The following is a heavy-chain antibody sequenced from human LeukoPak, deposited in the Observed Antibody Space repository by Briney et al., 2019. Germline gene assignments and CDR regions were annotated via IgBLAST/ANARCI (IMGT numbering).Heavy chain of an antibody. D-gene: IGHD3-10*02. J-gene: IGHJ6*04. CDR1: GFTFSSYG. CDR2: ISGSGDST. V-gene: IGHV3-23*01. Sequence: PGGSLRLSCAASGFTFSSYGMSWVRQAPGKGLEWVSAISGSGDSTYYADSVKGRFTISRDSSKNTLHLQMNSLRAEDTAVYYCAELGITMIGGVWGKGTTVTISS. CDR3: AELGITMIGGV.